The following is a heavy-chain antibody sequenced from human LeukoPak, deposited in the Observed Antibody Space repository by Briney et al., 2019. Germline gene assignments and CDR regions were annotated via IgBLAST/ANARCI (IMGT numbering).Heavy chain of an antibody. D-gene: IGHD3-10*01. CDR2: ISGSGGST. CDR3: ARERVLLWFGESDF. J-gene: IGHJ4*02. CDR1: GFTFSSYA. Sequence: GGSLRLSCAASGFTFSSYAMSWVRQAPGKGLEWVSAISGSGGSTYYADSVKGRFTISRDNSKNTLYLQMNSLRAEDTAVYYCARERVLLWFGESDFWGQGTLVTVSS. V-gene: IGHV3-23*01.